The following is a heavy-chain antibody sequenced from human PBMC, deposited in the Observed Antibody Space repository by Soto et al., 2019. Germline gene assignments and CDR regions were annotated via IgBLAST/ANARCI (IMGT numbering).Heavy chain of an antibody. CDR3: ARGGDLAVGYHYCYHMDV. J-gene: IGHJ6*02. Sequence: QVQFAQSGAEVKKPGASVKVSCKASGYSITTYGIHWMRQAPGQRLEWMGWINGGNGNTKYSQRLQGRVTITRDTSASMAYLELTRRTSADTAIFYCARGGDLAVGYHYCYHMDVWGQGTTITVSS. V-gene: IGHV1-3*01. CDR2: INGGNGNT. CDR1: GYSITTYG. D-gene: IGHD6-25*01.